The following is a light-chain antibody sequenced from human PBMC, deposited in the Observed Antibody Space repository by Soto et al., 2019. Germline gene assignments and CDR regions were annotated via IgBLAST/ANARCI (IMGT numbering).Light chain of an antibody. J-gene: IGKJ3*01. CDR2: GAS. Sequence: TVMTQSPATLSVSPGERVTLSCRASQSISSNLAWYQQKPGQAPRLLINGASTRATGIAARFSGSGSGTEFTLTISSLQSEDFAVYYCQQYNDWPFTFGPGTKVDVK. V-gene: IGKV3-15*01. CDR1: QSISSN. CDR3: QQYNDWPFT.